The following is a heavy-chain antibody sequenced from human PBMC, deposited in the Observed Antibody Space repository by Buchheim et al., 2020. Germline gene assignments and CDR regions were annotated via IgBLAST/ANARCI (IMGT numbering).Heavy chain of an antibody. D-gene: IGHD5-18*01. CDR1: GVSISSFY. Sequence: QVQLQESGPGLVKPSETLSLTCSVSGVSISSFYWSWIRQPPGKGLEWIGHIYDSGYTNYNPSLKSRVTISVDTSKSQFPLKLRSVTAADTAVYYCAREHTSVGFTYGYGMDVWGQGTT. CDR3: AREHTSVGFTYGYGMDV. V-gene: IGHV4-59*01. J-gene: IGHJ6*02. CDR2: IYDSGYT.